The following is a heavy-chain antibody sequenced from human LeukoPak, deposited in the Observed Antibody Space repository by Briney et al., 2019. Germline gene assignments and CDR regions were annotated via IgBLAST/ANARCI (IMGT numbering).Heavy chain of an antibody. D-gene: IGHD2-8*01. CDR1: GGSISSYY. V-gene: IGHV4-59*08. Sequence: PSETLSLTCSVSGGSISSYYWGWIRQPPGKGLEWIGYINYSGSTNYDPSLKSRVTISVDTSKNQFSLKLSSVTAADTAVYYCARRNLYCTNGVCPFDYWGQGTLVTVSS. CDR2: INYSGST. CDR3: ARRNLYCTNGVCPFDY. J-gene: IGHJ4*02.